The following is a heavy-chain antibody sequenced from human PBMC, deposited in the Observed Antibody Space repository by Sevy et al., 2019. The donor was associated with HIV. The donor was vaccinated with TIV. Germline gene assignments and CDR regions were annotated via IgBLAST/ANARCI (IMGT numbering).Heavy chain of an antibody. V-gene: IGHV3-7*04. CDR2: IKEDDTVK. Sequence: GGSLRLSCVASGFSLESYWMNWVRQAPGKPLEWVANIKEDDTVKYYVESVKGRFTISRDNGRNLVYLLMNNLKVEDTALYSCVRAIHSEGSFWGQGTRVMVSS. J-gene: IGHJ4*02. CDR1: GFSLESYW. CDR3: VRAIHSEGSF. D-gene: IGHD2-21*01.